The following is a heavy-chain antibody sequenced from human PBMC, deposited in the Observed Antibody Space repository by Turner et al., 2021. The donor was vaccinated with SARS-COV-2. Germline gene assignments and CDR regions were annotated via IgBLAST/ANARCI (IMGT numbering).Heavy chain of an antibody. CDR1: GFTFDDYA. D-gene: IGHD6-6*01. Sequence: EVHLVESGGGLVQRDMCLTLSCAASGFTFDDYAMHWVRQAPGKGLEWVSGISWNSGTIDYADSVKGRFTISRDNAKNSLYLQMNSLRAEDTALYYCAKLAARSAYYYYGMDVWGQGTTVTVSS. CDR2: ISWNSGTI. V-gene: IGHV3-9*01. CDR3: AKLAARSAYYYYGMDV. J-gene: IGHJ6*02.